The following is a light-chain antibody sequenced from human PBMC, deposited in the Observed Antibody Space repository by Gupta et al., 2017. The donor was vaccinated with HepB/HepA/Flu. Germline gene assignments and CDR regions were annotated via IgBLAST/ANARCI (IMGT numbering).Light chain of an antibody. CDR1: SSDIGNYNL. CDR2: EVN. J-gene: IGLJ1*01. Sequence: QSALAQPASVSGSPGQSITISCTGTSSDIGNYNLVSWYQQHPGKAPKLIIFEVNKRPSGVSNHFSGSKSGNTASLTISGLQAEDDADYYCSSHAGSDTFYVFGNGTKVTV. V-gene: IGLV2-23*02. CDR3: SSHAGSDTFYV.